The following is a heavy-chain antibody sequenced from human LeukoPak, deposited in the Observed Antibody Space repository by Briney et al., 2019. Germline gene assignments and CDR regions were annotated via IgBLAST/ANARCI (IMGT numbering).Heavy chain of an antibody. CDR2: INSDGSST. V-gene: IGHV3-74*01. D-gene: IGHD5-24*01. CDR3: ARDALGDGPVDY. CDR1: GFTFSSYW. J-gene: IGHJ4*02. Sequence: GGSLRLSCAASGFTFSSYWMHWVRQAPGKGLVWVSRINSDGSSTSYADSVKGRFTISRDNAKNTLYLQMNSLSAEDTAVYYCARDALGDGPVDYWGQGTLVTVSS.